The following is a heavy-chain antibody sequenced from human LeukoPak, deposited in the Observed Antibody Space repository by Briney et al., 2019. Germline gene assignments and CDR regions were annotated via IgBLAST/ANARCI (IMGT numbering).Heavy chain of an antibody. D-gene: IGHD3-10*01. CDR3: ARGARDYDY. Sequence: SETLSLTCTVSGGSISTYYWSWIRQPPGKGLEWIGYIYSSGSTNYNPSLKSRVTISVDTSKSQVSLKVTSVTAADTAVYYCARGARDYDYWGQGTLVTVSS. V-gene: IGHV4-59*01. J-gene: IGHJ4*02. CDR2: IYSSGST. CDR1: GGSISTYY.